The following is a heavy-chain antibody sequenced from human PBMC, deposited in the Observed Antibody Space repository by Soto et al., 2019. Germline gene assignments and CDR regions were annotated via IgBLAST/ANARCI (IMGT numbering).Heavy chain of an antibody. D-gene: IGHD6-25*01. V-gene: IGHV3-11*03. CDR1: GFTFTDYY. CDR2: ISISGTDT. J-gene: IGHJ4*03. Sequence: GGSLRLSCVASGFTFTDYYMNWIRQTPGKGLEWLSYISISGTDTNYADSVKGRFTISRDNAKNSIYLQMNSLRVEDTAVYYCAFPSRLPNYWGQGTMVTVSS. CDR3: AFPSRLPNY.